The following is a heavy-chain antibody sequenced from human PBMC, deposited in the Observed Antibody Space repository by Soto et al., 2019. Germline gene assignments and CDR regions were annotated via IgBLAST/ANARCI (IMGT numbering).Heavy chain of an antibody. D-gene: IGHD1-26*01. CDR3: ARIKWGLNYYNGMDV. CDR1: GYSFSDYF. V-gene: IGHV1-2*02. CDR2: INPKTAAT. J-gene: IGHJ6*02. Sequence: VKVSCKSSGYSFSDYFIQWVRQAPGQGLEWVAWINPKTAATNYAKKFQGRVSLTWDTSSTTAYMELTRLRPDDTAVYYCARIKWGLNYYNGMDVWGQGTTVTVSS.